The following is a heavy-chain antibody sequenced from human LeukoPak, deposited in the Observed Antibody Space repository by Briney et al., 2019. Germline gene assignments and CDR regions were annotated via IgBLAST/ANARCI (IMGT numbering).Heavy chain of an antibody. J-gene: IGHJ4*02. V-gene: IGHV4-34*01. CDR1: GGSFSGYY. CDR3: ARGRRLRGWLVRDFDY. D-gene: IGHD6-19*01. CDR2: INHSGST. Sequence: PSETLSLTCAVYGGSFSGYYWSWIRQPPGKGLEWIGEINHSGSTNYNPSLKSRVTISVDTSKNQFSLKLSSVTAADTAVYYCARGRRLRGWLVRDFDYWGQGTLVTVSS.